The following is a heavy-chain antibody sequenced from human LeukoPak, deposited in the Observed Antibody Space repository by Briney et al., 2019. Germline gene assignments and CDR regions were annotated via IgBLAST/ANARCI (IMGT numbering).Heavy chain of an antibody. CDR2: ISYDGSNK. V-gene: IGHV3-30-3*01. CDR3: ARDPAYYDSSGYYPSQGYFQH. CDR1: GFTFSSYA. J-gene: IGHJ1*01. D-gene: IGHD3-22*01. Sequence: GGSLRLSCAASGFTFSSYAMHWVRQAPGKGLEWVAVISYDGSNKYYADSVKGRFTISRDNSKNTLYLQMNSLRAEDTAVFYCARDPAYYDSSGYYPSQGYFQHWGQGTLVTVSS.